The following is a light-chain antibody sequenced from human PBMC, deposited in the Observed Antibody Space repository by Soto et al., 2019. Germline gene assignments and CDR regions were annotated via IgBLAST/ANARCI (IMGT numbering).Light chain of an antibody. V-gene: IGKV1-39*01. CDR2: TAS. Sequence: DIQMTQSPSSLSASIGDRVTITFRASQSISRYLNWYQQKPGKAPKLLITTASSLESGVPSRFSGGGSGTDFTLTIRSLQPEDSATYYCQQSYNTPPTFGQGTKVDIK. CDR1: QSISRY. J-gene: IGKJ1*01. CDR3: QQSYNTPPT.